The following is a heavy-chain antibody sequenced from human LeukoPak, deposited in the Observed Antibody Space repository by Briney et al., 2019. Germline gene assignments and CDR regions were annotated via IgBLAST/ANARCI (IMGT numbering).Heavy chain of an antibody. CDR1: GGSISSYY. CDR3: ARVGPIAARRGNWFDP. D-gene: IGHD6-6*01. V-gene: IGHV4-59*08. Sequence: SETLSLTCTVSGGSISSYYWSWIRQPPGKGLEWIGYIYYSGSTNYNPSLKSRVTISVDTSKNQFSLKLSSVTAADTAVYYCARVGPIAARRGNWFDPWGQGTLVTVSS. J-gene: IGHJ5*02. CDR2: IYYSGST.